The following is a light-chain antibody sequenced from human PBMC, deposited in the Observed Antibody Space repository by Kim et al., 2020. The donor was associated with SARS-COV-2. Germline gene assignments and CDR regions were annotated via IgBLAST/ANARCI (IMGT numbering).Light chain of an antibody. J-gene: IGKJ4*01. CDR3: QQYSNWPLT. CDR1: QSVSSN. V-gene: IGKV3-15*01. CDR2: AAS. Sequence: EIVLTQSPATLSVSPGERGTLSCRASQSVSSNLAWYQQKPGQAPRLLIYAASTRATGIPATFSGRGSGTEFTLTISSLQSEDFAVYYCQQYSNWPLTFGGGTKVDIK.